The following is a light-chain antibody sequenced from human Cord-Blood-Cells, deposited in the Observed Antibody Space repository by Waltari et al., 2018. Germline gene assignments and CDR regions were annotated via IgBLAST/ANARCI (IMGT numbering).Light chain of an antibody. V-gene: IGLV4-69*01. CDR3: QTWGTGIRV. CDR2: INSDGTH. CDR1: SGHSSYA. Sequence: QLVLTQSPSASASLGASVKLTCTLSSGHSSYAIAWHQQQPEKGPRYLMKINSDGTHSKGDGIPDRVSGSSSGAERYLTISSLQSEDEADYYCQTWGTGIRVFGTGTKVTVL. J-gene: IGLJ1*01.